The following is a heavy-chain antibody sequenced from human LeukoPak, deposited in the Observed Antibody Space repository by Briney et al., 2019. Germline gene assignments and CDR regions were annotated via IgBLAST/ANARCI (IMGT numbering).Heavy chain of an antibody. CDR2: ITAGGGT. J-gene: IGHJ6*02. Sequence: GGSLRLSCAASGLTFSNYAMTWVRQAPGKGLEWVSSITAGGGTSYTDSVKGRFTVYRDNSKDMVFLQMNSLRAEDTAIYYCVKDRPCGTCMLMDAWGQGTTV. V-gene: IGHV3-23*01. D-gene: IGHD2-21*01. CDR1: GLTFSNYA. CDR3: VKDRPCGTCMLMDA.